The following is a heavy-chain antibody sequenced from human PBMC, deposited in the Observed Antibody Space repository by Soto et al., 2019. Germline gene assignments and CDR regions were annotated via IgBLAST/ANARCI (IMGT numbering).Heavy chain of an antibody. V-gene: IGHV3-30*19. CDR2: TSYDGSNK. CDR3: ARWGTTGGLDV. Sequence: QVQLVESGGGVVQPGTSLRLSCVGSGFTFRSYVIHWVRQAPGKGLEWVALTSYDGSNKDYGDSVKGRFTISRDNSRNTVDLQMDSLKHEATALYYCARWGTTGGLDVWGQGTLVSVSS. J-gene: IGHJ1*01. D-gene: IGHD3-16*01. CDR1: GFTFRSYV.